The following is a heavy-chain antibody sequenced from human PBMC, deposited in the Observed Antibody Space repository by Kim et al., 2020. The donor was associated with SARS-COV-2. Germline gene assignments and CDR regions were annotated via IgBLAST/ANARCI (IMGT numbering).Heavy chain of an antibody. J-gene: IGHJ6*02. D-gene: IGHD2-2*01. CDR3: ARGAYWSSSSSWSLDV. Sequence: SETLSLNCAVYGGSFSGYYWTWIRQPPGRGLEWIGEINHSGSANYSPSLKSRVIISVDTSKNQFSLKVNSVTVADTAVYYCARGAYWSSSSSWSLDVWGRGTTVTVSS. CDR2: INHSGSA. CDR1: GGSFSGYY. V-gene: IGHV4-34*01.